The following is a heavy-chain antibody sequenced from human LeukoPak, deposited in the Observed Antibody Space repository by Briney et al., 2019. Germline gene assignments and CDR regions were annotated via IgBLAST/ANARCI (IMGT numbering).Heavy chain of an antibody. CDR1: GFTFSSYS. D-gene: IGHD6-13*01. Sequence: GGSLRLSCAASGFTFSSYSMNWVRQAPGKGLEWVSSISSSSSYIYYADSVKGRFTISRDNAKNSLYLQMNSLRAGDTAVYYCARGRGSSWSDIFDYWGQGTLVTVSS. J-gene: IGHJ4*02. CDR2: ISSSSSYI. CDR3: ARGRGSSWSDIFDY. V-gene: IGHV3-21*01.